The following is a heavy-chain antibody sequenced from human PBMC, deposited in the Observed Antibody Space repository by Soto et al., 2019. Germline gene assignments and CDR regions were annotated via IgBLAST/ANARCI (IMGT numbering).Heavy chain of an antibody. D-gene: IGHD3-22*01. J-gene: IGHJ4*02. CDR3: ARDPDAGMYYYDSSGLLDY. CDR2: INPSGGST. V-gene: IGHV1-46*01. CDR1: GYTFTSYY. Sequence: ASVKVSCKASGYTFTSYYMHWVRQAPGQGLEWMGMINPSGGSTSYAQKFQGRVTMTRDTSTSTVYMELSSLRSEDTAVYYCARDPDAGMYYYDSSGLLDYWGQGTLVTVSS.